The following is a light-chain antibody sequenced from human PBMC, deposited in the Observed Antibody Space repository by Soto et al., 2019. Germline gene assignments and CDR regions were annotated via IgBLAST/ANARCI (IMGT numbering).Light chain of an antibody. J-gene: IGKJ5*01. V-gene: IGKV3-20*01. CDR2: GAS. CDR1: QSVASS. Sequence: EIVLTQSPGTLSLSPGEGATLSCRASQSVASSLAWYEHKPGQAPRLLIYGASIRATGIPDRFSGSGSGTDFTLTISRLEPEDFALYYCQQYGRSPITFGQGTRLEIE. CDR3: QQYGRSPIT.